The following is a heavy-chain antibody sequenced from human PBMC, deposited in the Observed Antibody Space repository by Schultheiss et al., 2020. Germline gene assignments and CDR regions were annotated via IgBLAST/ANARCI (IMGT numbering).Heavy chain of an antibody. V-gene: IGHV3-23*01. CDR3: ASHKLMVVVAATLGPLVY. CDR2: ISGSGGST. D-gene: IGHD2-15*01. Sequence: GESLKISCAASGFTFSSYAMSWVRQAPGKGLEWVSAISGSGGSTYYADSVKGRFTISRDNSKNTLYLQMNSLRAEDTAVYYCASHKLMVVVAATLGPLVYWGQGTLVTVSS. CDR1: GFTFSSYA. J-gene: IGHJ4*02.